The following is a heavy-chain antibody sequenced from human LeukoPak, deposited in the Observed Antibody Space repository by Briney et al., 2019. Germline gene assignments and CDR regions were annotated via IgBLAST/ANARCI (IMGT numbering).Heavy chain of an antibody. CDR1: VGTFSIYA. CDR3: ARDLATIAAANDAFDI. CDR2: INPNSGGT. D-gene: IGHD6-13*01. V-gene: IGHV1-2*02. Sequence: ASVRVSCKASVGTFSIYAISWVRQAPGQGLEWMGWINPNSGGTNYAQKFQGRVTMTRDTSISTAYMELSRLRSDDTAVYYCARDLATIAAANDAFDIWGQGTMVTVSS. J-gene: IGHJ3*02.